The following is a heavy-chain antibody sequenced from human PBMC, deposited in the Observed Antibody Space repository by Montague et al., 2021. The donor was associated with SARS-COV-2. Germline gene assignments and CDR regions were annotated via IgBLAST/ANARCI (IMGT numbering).Heavy chain of an antibody. Sequence: SETLSLTCTVSGVSTASHYWNWIRHSPGKRPEWVGYVYYNKDTKYNPSLQSRVTISIDTSENQLSLRLNSVTAADTAVYFCARGWAFDPWGQGRLVTVSS. CDR2: VYYNKDT. J-gene: IGHJ3*01. CDR1: GVSTASHY. D-gene: IGHD6-19*01. V-gene: IGHV4-59*08. CDR3: ARGWAFDP.